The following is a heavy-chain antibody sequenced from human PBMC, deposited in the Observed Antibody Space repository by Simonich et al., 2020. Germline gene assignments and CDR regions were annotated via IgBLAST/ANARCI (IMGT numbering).Heavy chain of an antibody. V-gene: IGHV3-33*01. J-gene: IGHJ3*02. CDR2: RWLDGINK. D-gene: IGHD3-10*01. CDR3: ARDGGYMVRGVDAFDI. Sequence: QVQLVESGGGVVQPGRSLRLSCAASGFTFSSYVMHWVRQAPGKEREWVAMRWLDGINKYYADTVKGRFTISKDNSKNTLYLQMNSLRAEDTAVYYCARDGGYMVRGVDAFDIWGQGTMVTVSS. CDR1: GFTFSSYV.